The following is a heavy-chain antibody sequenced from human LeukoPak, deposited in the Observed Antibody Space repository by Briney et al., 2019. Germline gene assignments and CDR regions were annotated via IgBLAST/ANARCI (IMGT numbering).Heavy chain of an antibody. Sequence: GASVKVSCKASGYTFTGYYMHWVRQAPGQGLEWMGWINPNSGGTNYAQKFQGRVTMTRDTSISTAYMELSRLRSDDTAVYYCVRDMWLGYYYYMDVWGKGTTVTISS. D-gene: IGHD6-19*01. J-gene: IGHJ6*03. CDR3: VRDMWLGYYYYMDV. CDR1: GYTFTGYY. CDR2: INPNSGGT. V-gene: IGHV1-2*02.